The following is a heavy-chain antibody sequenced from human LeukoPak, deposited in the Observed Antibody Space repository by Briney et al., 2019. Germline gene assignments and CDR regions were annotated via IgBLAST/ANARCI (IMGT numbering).Heavy chain of an antibody. Sequence: ASETLSPTCAVYGGSFSGYYWSWIRQPPGKGLEWIGEINHSGGTNYNPSLKSRVTISVDTSKNQFSLKLSSVTAADTAVYYCARERNPNMITFGGVIAAIDYWGQGTLVTVSS. CDR1: GGSFSGYY. CDR2: INHSGGT. V-gene: IGHV4-34*01. J-gene: IGHJ4*02. D-gene: IGHD3-16*02. CDR3: ARERNPNMITFGGVIAAIDY.